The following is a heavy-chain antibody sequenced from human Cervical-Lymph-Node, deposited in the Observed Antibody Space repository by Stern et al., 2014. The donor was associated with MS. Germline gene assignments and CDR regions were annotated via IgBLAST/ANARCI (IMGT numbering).Heavy chain of an antibody. J-gene: IGHJ5*02. CDR2: ISGSGRSS. D-gene: IGHD3-10*01. CDR3: ARYSGSGTWFDP. V-gene: IGHV3-23*04. Sequence: VQLVESGGGLARPGGSLRLSCAASGFTFSNYVLTWVRQAPGKGLEWVASISGSGRSSYYADSVQGRFAISTDNSSNTVNLQMSRLRADDTAIYYCARYSGSGTWFDPWGQGTLVTVSS. CDR1: GFTFSNYV.